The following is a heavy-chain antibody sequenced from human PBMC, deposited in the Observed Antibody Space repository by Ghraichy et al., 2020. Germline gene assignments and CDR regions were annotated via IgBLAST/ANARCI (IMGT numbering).Heavy chain of an antibody. V-gene: IGHV4-34*01. D-gene: IGHD6-13*01. CDR1: GGSFSGYY. CDR2: INHSGST. CDR3: ARELYSSSWYWDYYYYYGMDV. Sequence: GSLRLSCAVYGGSFSGYYWSWIRQPPGKGLEWIGEINHSGSTNYNPSLKSRVTISVDTSKNQFSLKLSSVTAADTAVYYCARELYSSSWYWDYYYYYGMDVWGQGTTVTVSS. J-gene: IGHJ6*02.